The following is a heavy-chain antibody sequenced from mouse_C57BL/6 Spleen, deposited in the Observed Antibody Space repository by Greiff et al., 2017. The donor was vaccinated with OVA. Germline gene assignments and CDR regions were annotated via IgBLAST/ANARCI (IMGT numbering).Heavy chain of an antibody. Sequence: EVKLMESGGGLVKPGGSLKLSCAASGFTFSDYGMHWVRQAPEKGLEWVAYISSGSSTIYYADTVKGRFTLSRDNAKNTLFLQMTSLRSEDTAMYYCARDDCYPYYYAMDYWGQGTSVTVSS. J-gene: IGHJ4*01. D-gene: IGHD2-3*01. CDR1: GFTFSDYG. CDR2: ISSGSSTI. CDR3: ARDDCYPYYYAMDY. V-gene: IGHV5-17*01.